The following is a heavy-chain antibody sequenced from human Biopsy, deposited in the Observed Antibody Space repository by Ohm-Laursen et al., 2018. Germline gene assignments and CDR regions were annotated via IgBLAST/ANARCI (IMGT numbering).Heavy chain of an antibody. CDR2: VSYSGTT. V-gene: IGHV4-39*01. CDR1: GSSIRTFDYY. CDR3: ARIYFYGLGSSDFLFDV. Sequence: SETLSLTCSVSGSSIRTFDYYWGWVRQPPGKGLEWIGCVSYSGTTYYNPSLKRRVTISQDESNNQFSLTLTSVTARDTADYYCARIYFYGLGSSDFLFDVWGHGTPVAVSS. D-gene: IGHD3-10*01. J-gene: IGHJ4*01.